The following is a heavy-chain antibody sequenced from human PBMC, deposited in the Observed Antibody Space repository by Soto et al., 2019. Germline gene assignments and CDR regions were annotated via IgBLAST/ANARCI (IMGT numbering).Heavy chain of an antibody. D-gene: IGHD6-19*01. V-gene: IGHV3-23*01. CDR1: GFTFSSYA. CDR2: IGGSGSYT. Sequence: TGGSLRLSCAASGFTFSSYAMGWVRQAPGEGLEWVSSIGGSGSYTYYADSVKGRFTIPRDNFKSTLYLQMNSLRAEDTAVYYCAKDNLAPYSKGWAIRFDPWGQGTLVTVSS. J-gene: IGHJ5*02. CDR3: AKDNLAPYSKGWAIRFDP.